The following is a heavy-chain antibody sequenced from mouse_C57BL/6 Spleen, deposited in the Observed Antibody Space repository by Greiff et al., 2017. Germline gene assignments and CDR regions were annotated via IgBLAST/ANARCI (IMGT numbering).Heavy chain of an antibody. CDR3: ARKGYYGSGLDY. Sequence: VQRVESDAELVKPGASVKISCKVSGYTFTDHTIHWMKQRPEQGLEWIGYIYPRDGSTKYNEKFKGKATLTADKSSSTAYMQLNSLTSEDSAVYFCARKGYYGSGLDYWGQGTTLTVSS. CDR2: IYPRDGST. V-gene: IGHV1-78*01. CDR1: GYTFTDHT. D-gene: IGHD1-1*01. J-gene: IGHJ2*01.